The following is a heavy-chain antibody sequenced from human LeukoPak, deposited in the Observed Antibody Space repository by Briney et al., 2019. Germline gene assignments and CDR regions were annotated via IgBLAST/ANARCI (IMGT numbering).Heavy chain of an antibody. J-gene: IGHJ4*02. CDR2: IYYSGST. V-gene: IGHV4-59*01. CDR1: DFTFSIYW. Sequence: SGGSLRLSCTAPDFTFSIYWMSWIRQPPGKGLEWIGYIYYSGSTNYNPSLKSRVTISVDTSKNQFSLKLSSVTAADTAVYYCARDDQTGDPFFDYWGQGTLATVSS. CDR3: ARDDQTGDPFFDY. D-gene: IGHD7-27*01.